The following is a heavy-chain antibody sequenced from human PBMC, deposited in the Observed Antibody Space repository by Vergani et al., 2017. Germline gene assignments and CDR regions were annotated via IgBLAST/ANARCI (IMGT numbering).Heavy chain of an antibody. D-gene: IGHD2-2*01. Sequence: QVQLVQSGAEVKKPGASVKVSCKASGYTFTSYGISWVRQAPGQGLEWMGWISAYNGNTNYAQKLQGRVTMTTETSTSTAYMELRSLRSDDTAVYYCARDPDIVVVXAAPYYYYYYGMDVWGQGTTVTVSS. CDR2: ISAYNGNT. J-gene: IGHJ6*02. CDR3: ARDPDIVVVXAAPYYYYYYGMDV. CDR1: GYTFTSYG. V-gene: IGHV1-18*01.